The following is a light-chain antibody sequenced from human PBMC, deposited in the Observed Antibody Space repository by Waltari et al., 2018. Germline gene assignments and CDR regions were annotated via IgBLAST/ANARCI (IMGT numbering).Light chain of an antibody. CDR1: QAISSN. CDR2: AAS. Sequence: IQLTQSPSSLSASVVDRVTITCRASQAISSNLAWYQQKPGKAPKLLISAASTLQSGVPLRFSGSGSGTDFTLTISSLQPEDFATYYCQQLNSYPITFGQGTRLEIK. J-gene: IGKJ5*01. CDR3: QQLNSYPIT. V-gene: IGKV1-9*01.